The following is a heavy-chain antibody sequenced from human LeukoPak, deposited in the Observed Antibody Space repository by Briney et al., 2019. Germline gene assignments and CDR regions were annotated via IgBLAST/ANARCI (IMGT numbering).Heavy chain of an antibody. CDR1: GGTFSSYA. D-gene: IGHD3-10*01. J-gene: IGHJ4*02. V-gene: IGHV1-69*01. Sequence: EASVKVSCKASGGTFSSYAISWVRQAPGQGLEWMGGIIPIFGTANYAQKFQGRVTITADESTSTAYMELSSLRSEDTAVYYCARDTPLWFGANDYWGQGTLVTVSS. CDR3: ARDTPLWFGANDY. CDR2: IIPIFGTA.